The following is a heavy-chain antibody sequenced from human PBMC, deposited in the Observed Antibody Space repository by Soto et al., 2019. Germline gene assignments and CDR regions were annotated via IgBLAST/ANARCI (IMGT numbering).Heavy chain of an antibody. J-gene: IGHJ6*02. V-gene: IGHV4-4*02. CDR1: GGSISSSNW. CDR2: IYHSGST. CDR3: AGKIVLANYYYGMDG. Sequence: SETLSLTCAVSGGSISSSNWWSWVRQPPGKGLEWIGEIYHSGSTNYNPSLKSRVTISVDKSKNQFSLKLSSVTAADTAVYYCAGKIVLANYYYGMDGWGQGTTVTGSS. D-gene: IGHD3-3*02.